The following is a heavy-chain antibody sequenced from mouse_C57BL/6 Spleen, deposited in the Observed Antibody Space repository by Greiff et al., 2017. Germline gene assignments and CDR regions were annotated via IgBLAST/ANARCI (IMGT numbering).Heavy chain of an antibody. V-gene: IGHV7-3*01. CDR2: IRNKANGYTT. D-gene: IGHD1-1*01. Sequence: EVQLVESGGGLVQPGGSLSLSCAASGFTFTDYYMSWVRQPPGKALEWLGFIRNKANGYTTEYSASVKGRFTISRDDYQSILYLHMYALRAEYSATYYYARYQDYGSSYPDYAMDDWGQGTSVTVAS. CDR3: ARYQDYGSSYPDYAMDD. CDR1: GFTFTDYY. J-gene: IGHJ4*01.